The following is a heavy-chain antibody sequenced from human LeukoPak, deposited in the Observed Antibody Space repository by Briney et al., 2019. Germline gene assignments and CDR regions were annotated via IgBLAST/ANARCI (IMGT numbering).Heavy chain of an antibody. CDR3: ARDSARVYYYDSSGYGVDY. CDR2: IYSGGSA. J-gene: IGHJ4*02. CDR1: GFTVSSNY. Sequence: GGSLRLSCAASGFTVSSNYMSWFRQAPGKGLEWVSVIYSGGSAYYADSVKGRFTISRDNSKNTLYLQMNSLRAEDTAVYYCARDSARVYYYDSSGYGVDYWGQGTLVTVSS. V-gene: IGHV3-53*05. D-gene: IGHD3-22*01.